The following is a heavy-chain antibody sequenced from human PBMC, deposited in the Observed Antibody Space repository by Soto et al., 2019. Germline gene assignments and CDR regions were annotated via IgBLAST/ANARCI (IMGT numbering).Heavy chain of an antibody. CDR2: ISGSSSYT. Sequence: GGSLRLSCAASGFTFSDYYMSCIRQAPGKGLEWVSYISGSSSYTNYTDSVKGRFTISRDNAKNSLYLQMNSLRAEDTAIYFCARSFSGYFENWGQGALVTVSS. J-gene: IGHJ4*02. CDR1: GFTFSDYY. V-gene: IGHV3-11*06. CDR3: ARSFSGYFEN. D-gene: IGHD3-22*01.